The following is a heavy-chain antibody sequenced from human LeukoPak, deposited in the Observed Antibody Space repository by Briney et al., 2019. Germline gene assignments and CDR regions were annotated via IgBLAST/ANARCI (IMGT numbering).Heavy chain of an antibody. J-gene: IGHJ3*01. Sequence: SETLSLTCSVSGGSIGDYYWSWIRQPPGKGLDWVGDISNSGSSYYSPSLRSRVTMSLDTSNNRISLRLSSATAADTAVYYCARLTRYDDSTGYPVLGIFDPWGQGTTVTVSS. CDR3: ARLTRYDDSTGYPVLGIFDP. V-gene: IGHV4-59*01. CDR2: ISNSGSS. D-gene: IGHD3-22*01. CDR1: GGSIGDYY.